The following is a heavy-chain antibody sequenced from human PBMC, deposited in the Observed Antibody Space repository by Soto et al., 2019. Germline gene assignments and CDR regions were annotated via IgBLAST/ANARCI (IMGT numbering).Heavy chain of an antibody. V-gene: IGHV2-5*01. D-gene: IGHD3-9*01. CDR2: IYWHDDK. J-gene: IGHJ5*01. CDR1: GFSLSNTGMT. CDR3: ARSRFEILTGPFDS. Sequence: QITLKESGPALVKPTQPLTLTCTFSGFSLSNTGMTVGWNRQPPGKALEWLALIYWHDDKRYNPSLKNRLTIAKDTSKNKVVLTLTNVGPVDTATYYCARSRFEILTGPFDSWGQGTLVTVSS.